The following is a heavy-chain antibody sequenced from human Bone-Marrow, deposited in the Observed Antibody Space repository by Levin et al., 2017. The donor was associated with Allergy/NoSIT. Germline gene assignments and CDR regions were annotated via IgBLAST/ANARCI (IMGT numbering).Heavy chain of an antibody. D-gene: IGHD5-24*01. CDR2: ISYDGSNK. V-gene: IGHV3-30-3*01. CDR3: ARDSGRRGLWLKCFDY. J-gene: IGHJ4*02. Sequence: PGGSLRLSCAASGFTFSSYAMHWVRQAPGKGLEWVAVISYDGSNKYYADSVKGRFTISRDNSKNTLYLQMNSLRAEDTAVYYCARDSGRRGLWLKCFDYWGQGTLVTVSS. CDR1: GFTFSSYA.